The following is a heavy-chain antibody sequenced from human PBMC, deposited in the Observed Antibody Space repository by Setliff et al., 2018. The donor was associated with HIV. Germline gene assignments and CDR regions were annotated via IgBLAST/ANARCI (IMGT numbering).Heavy chain of an antibody. Sequence: SVTLSLTCAVYGGSFSGYNWNWIRQPPGKGLEWIGEINHSGRIDHNPSLKSRVTISIDTSKKQFSLRLTSVTAADTAVYYCARVARYSYGSFESWGQGTLVTVSS. J-gene: IGHJ4*02. V-gene: IGHV4-34*01. CDR2: INHSGRI. CDR1: GGSFSGYN. D-gene: IGHD5-18*01. CDR3: ARVARYSYGSFES.